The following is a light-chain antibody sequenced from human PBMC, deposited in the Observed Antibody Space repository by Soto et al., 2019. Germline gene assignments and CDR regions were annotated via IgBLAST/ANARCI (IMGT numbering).Light chain of an antibody. V-gene: IGKV1-5*03. J-gene: IGKJ1*01. CDR1: HTISSW. CDR3: QHYHSYSEA. CDR2: KAS. Sequence: DIQMTQSPSTLSGSVGDRVTITCRASHTISSWLAWYQQKPGKAPKLLIYKASTLKSGVPSRFSGSGSGTEFTLTISSLQPDDFATYYCQHYHSYSEAFGQGTKVDI.